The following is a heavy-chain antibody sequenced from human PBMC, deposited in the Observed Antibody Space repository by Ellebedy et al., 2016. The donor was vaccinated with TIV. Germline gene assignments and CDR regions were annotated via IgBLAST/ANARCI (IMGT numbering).Heavy chain of an antibody. D-gene: IGHD6-13*01. CDR1: GYTFTSYG. Sequence: AASVTVSCKASGYTFTSYGISWVRQAPGQGLEWMGWISAYNGNTNYAQKLQGRVTMTTDTSTSTAYMELRSLRSDDTAVYYCARDPEGIAAAGMVDYWGQGTLVTVSS. J-gene: IGHJ4*02. CDR2: ISAYNGNT. CDR3: ARDPEGIAAAGMVDY. V-gene: IGHV1-18*04.